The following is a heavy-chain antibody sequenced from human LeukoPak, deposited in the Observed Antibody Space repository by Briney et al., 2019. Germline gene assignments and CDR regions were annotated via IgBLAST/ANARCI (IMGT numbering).Heavy chain of an antibody. CDR1: GGSISSYY. CDR3: ARFTRGPENHFDY. CDR2: IYYSGST. Sequence: SETLSLTCTVSGGSISSYYWSWIRQPPGKGLEGIGYIYYSGSTNYNPSLKSRVTISVDTSKNQFSLKLSSVTAADTAVYYCARFTRGPENHFDYWGQGTLVTVSS. V-gene: IGHV4-59*01. J-gene: IGHJ4*02. D-gene: IGHD3-10*01.